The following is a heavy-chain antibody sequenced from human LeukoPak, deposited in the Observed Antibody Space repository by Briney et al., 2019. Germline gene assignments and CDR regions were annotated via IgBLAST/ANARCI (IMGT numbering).Heavy chain of an antibody. CDR1: GGTFSSYA. Sequence: ASVKVSCKASGGTFSSYAISWVRQAPGQGLEWMGGIIPIFGTANYAQKFQGRVTITADESTSTAYMELSSLRSDDTAVYYCAITGTTYSNWFDPWGQGTLVTVSS. J-gene: IGHJ5*02. CDR3: AITGTTYSNWFDP. CDR2: IIPIFGTA. D-gene: IGHD1-14*01. V-gene: IGHV1-69*13.